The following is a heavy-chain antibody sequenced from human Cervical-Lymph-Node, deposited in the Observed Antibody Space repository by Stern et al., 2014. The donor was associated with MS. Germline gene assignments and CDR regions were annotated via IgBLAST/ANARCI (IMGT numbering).Heavy chain of an antibody. CDR2: IKQDGSEK. J-gene: IGHJ4*02. D-gene: IGHD1-1*01. Sequence: EDQLVESGGGLVQPGGSLRLSCAASGFTFSNYWMSWVLQAPGKGLEWVGNIKQDGSEKYYVDSVKGRFTISRDNAKNLLYLQMNSLRAEDTAVYYCAKWYNYGLSDDWGQGTLVTVSS. CDR1: GFTFSNYW. V-gene: IGHV3-7*01. CDR3: AKWYNYGLSDD.